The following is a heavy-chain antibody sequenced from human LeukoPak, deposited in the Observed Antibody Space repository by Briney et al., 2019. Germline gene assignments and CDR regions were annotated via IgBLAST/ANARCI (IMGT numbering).Heavy chain of an antibody. CDR3: TTDGTTVAYGMDV. D-gene: IGHD4-23*01. CDR2: IKSKTDGGTT. J-gene: IGHJ6*02. Sequence: GGSLRLSCAASGFTFSNAWMSWVRQAPGKGPEWVGRIKSKTDGGTTDYAAPVKGRFTISRDDSKNTLYLQMNSLKTEDTAVYYCTTDGTTVAYGMDVWGQGTTVTVSS. V-gene: IGHV3-15*01. CDR1: GFTFSNAW.